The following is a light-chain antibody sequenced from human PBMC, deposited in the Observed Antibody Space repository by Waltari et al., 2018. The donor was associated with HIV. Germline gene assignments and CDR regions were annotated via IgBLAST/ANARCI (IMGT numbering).Light chain of an antibody. CDR1: TIERTS. CDR2: YDT. J-gene: IGLJ2*01. Sequence: LTHPPSLSVAPGTPATITCRATTIERTSVHWYQQKAGQAPVVVMSYDTDRPAGIAERFSGFNSGHTASLIITRVGAGDEADYYCQVWDSATDHVLFGGGTRLTVL. CDR3: QVWDSATDHVL. V-gene: IGLV3-21*04.